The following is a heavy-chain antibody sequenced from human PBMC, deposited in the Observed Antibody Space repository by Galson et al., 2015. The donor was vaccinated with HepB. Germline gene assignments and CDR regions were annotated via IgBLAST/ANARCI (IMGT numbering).Heavy chain of an antibody. V-gene: IGHV3-30*18. J-gene: IGHJ3*02. CDR2: ISYDGSNK. CDR3: AKDLLLMVYNDAFGI. CDR1: GFTFSSYG. Sequence: SLRLSCAASGFTFSSYGMHWVRQAPGKGLEWVAVISYDGSNKYYADSVKGRFTISRDNSKNTLYLQMNSLRAGDTAVYYCAKDLLLMVYNDAFGIWGQGTMVTVSS. D-gene: IGHD2-8*01.